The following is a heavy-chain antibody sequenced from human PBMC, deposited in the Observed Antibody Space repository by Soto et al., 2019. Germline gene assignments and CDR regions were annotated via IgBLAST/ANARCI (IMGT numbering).Heavy chain of an antibody. Sequence: GASVKVSCKASGYTFTGYYMHWVRQAPGQGLEWMGWINPNSGGTNYAQKFQGRVTMTRDTSISTAYMELSRLRSDDTAVYYCALFRCSGGSCYRGNWFDPWGQGTLGTVSS. CDR2: INPNSGGT. V-gene: IGHV1-2*02. J-gene: IGHJ5*02. CDR1: GYTFTGYY. CDR3: ALFRCSGGSCYRGNWFDP. D-gene: IGHD2-15*01.